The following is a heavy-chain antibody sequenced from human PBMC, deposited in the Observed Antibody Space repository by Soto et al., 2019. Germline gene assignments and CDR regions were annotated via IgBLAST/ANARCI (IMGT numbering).Heavy chain of an antibody. D-gene: IGHD1-1*01. V-gene: IGHV4-38-2*02. J-gene: IGHJ4*02. CDR3: AREKVGTTFFDN. CDR2: IYPSVSS. Sequence: TLSLTCNVSGFAISRGYYWSWVRQPPGKGLEWIGSIYPSVSSYHNPSLESRLTLSIDTSKNQFTLKLASVTAADTALYYCAREKVGTTFFDNWGQGTQVTVSS. CDR1: GFAISRGYY.